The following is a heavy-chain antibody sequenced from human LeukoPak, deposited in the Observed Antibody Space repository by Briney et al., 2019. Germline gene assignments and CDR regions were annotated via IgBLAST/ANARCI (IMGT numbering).Heavy chain of an antibody. CDR3: ARLSKYYYDSSGYLVTFFDY. J-gene: IGHJ4*02. Sequence: SETLSLTCTVSGYSISSGYYWGWIRQPPGKGLEWIGSIYHSGSTYYNPSLKSRVTISVDTSKNQFSLKLSSVTAADTAVYYCARLSKYYYDSSGYLVTFFDYWGQGTLVTVSS. CDR1: GYSISSGYY. D-gene: IGHD3-22*01. V-gene: IGHV4-38-2*02. CDR2: IYHSGST.